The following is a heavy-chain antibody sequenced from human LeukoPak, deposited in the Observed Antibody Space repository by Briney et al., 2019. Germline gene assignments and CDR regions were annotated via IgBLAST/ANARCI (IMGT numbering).Heavy chain of an antibody. D-gene: IGHD3-22*01. Sequence: GGSLRLSCAASGFTFSSYAMSWVRQAPGKGLEWVSAISGSGGSTYYADSVKGRFTISRDNPKNTLYLQMNSLRAEDTAVYYCAKDSGYYDSSGYYDNFDYWGQGTLVTVSS. V-gene: IGHV3-23*01. CDR2: ISGSGGST. J-gene: IGHJ4*02. CDR3: AKDSGYYDSSGYYDNFDY. CDR1: GFTFSSYA.